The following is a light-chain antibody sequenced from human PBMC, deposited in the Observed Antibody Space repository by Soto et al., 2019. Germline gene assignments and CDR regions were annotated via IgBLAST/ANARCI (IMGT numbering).Light chain of an antibody. Sequence: DIQMTQSPSSLSASVGDRVTITCQASHDINKYLNWYQEKPGKAPKLLIYEASSLQTGVPSRFSGSGSGTHFTFTISSLQPDDIATYYCQQYDSNPPTFGQGTRVDIK. CDR2: EAS. J-gene: IGKJ1*01. CDR3: QQYDSNPPT. V-gene: IGKV1-33*01. CDR1: HDINKY.